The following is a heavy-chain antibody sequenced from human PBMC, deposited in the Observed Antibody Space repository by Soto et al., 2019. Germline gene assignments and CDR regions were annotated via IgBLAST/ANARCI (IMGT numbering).Heavy chain of an antibody. CDR2: IYYSGST. CDR3: ASTLHGYYYYYMDV. J-gene: IGHJ6*03. Sequence: SETLSLTCAVYGGSISSYYWSWIRQPPGKGLEWIGYIYYSGSTNYNPSLKSRVTISVDTSKNQFSLKLSSVTAADTAVYYCASTLHGYYYYYMDVWGKGTTVTVSS. CDR1: GGSISSYY. V-gene: IGHV4-59*08.